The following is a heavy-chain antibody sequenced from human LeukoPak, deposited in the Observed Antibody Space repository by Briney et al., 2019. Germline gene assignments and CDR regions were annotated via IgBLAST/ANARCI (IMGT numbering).Heavy chain of an antibody. CDR2: IHPASANT. CDR3: ARDLRPANL. J-gene: IGHJ4*02. D-gene: IGHD1-7*01. CDR1: GYTFTEHF. V-gene: IGHV1-2*02. Sequence: ASVTVSCKASGYTFTEHFIHWVRQAPGQGLQYMGWIHPASANTVYAQMFHGRVTLTRDTPATTTYMELSGLRSDDTAVYYCARDLRPANLWGQGTLVTVSS.